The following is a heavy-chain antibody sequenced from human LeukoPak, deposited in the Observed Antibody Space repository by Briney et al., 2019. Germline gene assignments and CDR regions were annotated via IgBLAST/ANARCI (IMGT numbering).Heavy chain of an antibody. CDR2: INPNSGGT. Sequence: ASVKVSCKASGYTFTGYYMHWVRQAPGQGLEWMGWINPNSGGTNYAQKFQGRVTMTRDTSISTAYMELSRLRSDDAAVYYCARSSGYGDYFDYWGQGTLVTVSS. J-gene: IGHJ4*02. D-gene: IGHD4-17*01. CDR1: GYTFTGYY. CDR3: ARSSGYGDYFDY. V-gene: IGHV1-2*02.